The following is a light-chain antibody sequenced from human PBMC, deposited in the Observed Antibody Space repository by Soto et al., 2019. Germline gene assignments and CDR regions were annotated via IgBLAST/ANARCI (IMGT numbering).Light chain of an antibody. CDR2: DAS. J-gene: IGKJ4*01. CDR1: QDITNY. V-gene: IGKV1-33*01. Sequence: DIQMTQSPSSLSASVGDRVTITCQASQDITNYLNWYQQKPGKAPKLLIYDASHLETGVPSRFSGSGSGTDFTFTISSLQPEDFATYYCPQYDNLPLLTFGGGTRVEIK. CDR3: PQYDNLPLLT.